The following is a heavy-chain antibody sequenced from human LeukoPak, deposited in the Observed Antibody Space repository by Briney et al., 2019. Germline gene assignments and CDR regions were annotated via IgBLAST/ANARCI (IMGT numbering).Heavy chain of an antibody. J-gene: IGHJ6*03. CDR1: RFTFSSYG. D-gene: IGHD6-19*01. CDR2: IRYDGSNK. CDR3: ARGQQWFPQTRWYYYYYMDV. V-gene: IGHV3-30*02. Sequence: PGGSLRLSCAASRFTFSSYGMHWVRQAPGKGLEWVAFIRYDGSNKYYADSVKGRFTISRDNSKNTLYLQMNSLRAEDTAVYYCARGQQWFPQTRWYYYYYMDVWGKGTTVTISS.